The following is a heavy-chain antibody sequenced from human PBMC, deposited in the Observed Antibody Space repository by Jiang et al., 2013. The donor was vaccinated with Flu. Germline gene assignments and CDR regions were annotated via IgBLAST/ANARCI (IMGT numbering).Heavy chain of an antibody. CDR1: GGSITSSTYY. CDR2: IYYSGST. V-gene: IGHV4-39*01. Sequence: LLKPSETLSLTCTVSGGSITSSTYYWGWIRQPPGKGLEWIGSIYYSGSTYYNPSLKSRVTISVDTSKNQFSLRLSSVTAADTAVYYCARHLSMVRGVRSPFDHWGQGTLVTVSS. D-gene: IGHD3-10*01. CDR3: ARHLSMVRGVRSPFDH. J-gene: IGHJ4*02.